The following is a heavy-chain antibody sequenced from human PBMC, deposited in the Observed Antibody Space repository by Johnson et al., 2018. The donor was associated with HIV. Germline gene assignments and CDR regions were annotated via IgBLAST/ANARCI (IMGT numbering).Heavy chain of an antibody. CDR1: GFTFSTYA. V-gene: IGHV3-64*01. CDR3: ARCRDAYTLLSAFDI. D-gene: IGHD5-24*01. CDR2: ISSNGGST. Sequence: VQLVESGGGLVQPGGSLRLSCAASGFTFSTYAMNWVRQAPGKGLEYVSAISSNGGSTYYANSLTDRFTISRDNSKNTLYLQMGSLRAEDMAVYYCARCRDAYTLLSAFDIWGQGTMVTVSS. J-gene: IGHJ3*02.